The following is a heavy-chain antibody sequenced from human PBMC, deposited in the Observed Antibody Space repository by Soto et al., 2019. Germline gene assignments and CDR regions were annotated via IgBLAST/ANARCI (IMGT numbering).Heavy chain of an antibody. CDR2: IYYSGST. Sequence: SETLSLTCTVSGGSISSSSYYWGWIRQPPGKGLEWIGSIYYSGSTYYNPSLKSRVTISVDTSKNQFSLKLSSVTAADTAVYYCARGVGWAYYGSGSSFDYWGQGTLVTVSS. V-gene: IGHV4-39*01. CDR3: ARGVGWAYYGSGSSFDY. J-gene: IGHJ4*02. D-gene: IGHD3-10*01. CDR1: GGSISSSSYY.